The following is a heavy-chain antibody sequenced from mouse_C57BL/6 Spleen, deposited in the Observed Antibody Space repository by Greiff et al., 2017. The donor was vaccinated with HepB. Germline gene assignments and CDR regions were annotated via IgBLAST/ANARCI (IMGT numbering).Heavy chain of an antibody. CDR2: IDPSDSET. CDR3: ARMGTTVVGYMDY. V-gene: IGHV1-52*01. CDR1: GYTFTSYW. Sequence: QVQLQQPGAELVRPGSSVKLSCKASGYTFTSYWMHWVKQRPIQGLEWIGNIDPSDSETHYNQKFKDKATLTVDKSSSTAYMQLSSLTSEDSAVYYCARMGTTVVGYMDYWGQGTSVTVSS. D-gene: IGHD1-1*01. J-gene: IGHJ4*01.